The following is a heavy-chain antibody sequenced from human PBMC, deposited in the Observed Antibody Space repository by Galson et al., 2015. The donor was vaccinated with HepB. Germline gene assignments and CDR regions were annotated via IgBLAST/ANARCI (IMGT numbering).Heavy chain of an antibody. J-gene: IGHJ6*02. D-gene: IGHD3-22*01. Sequence: PALVKPTQTLTLTCTFSGFSLSTSGMCVSWIRQPPGKALEWLALIDWDDDKYYSTSLKTRLTITKDTSKNQVVLTMTNMDPVDTATYYCARIPPPAEGYDSSGSYPHYYYYGMDVWGQGTTVTVSS. CDR1: GFSLSTSGMC. V-gene: IGHV2-70*01. CDR2: IDWDDDK. CDR3: ARIPPPAEGYDSSGSYPHYYYYGMDV.